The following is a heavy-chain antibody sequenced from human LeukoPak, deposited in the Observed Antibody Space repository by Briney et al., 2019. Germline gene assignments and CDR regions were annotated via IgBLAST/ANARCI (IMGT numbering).Heavy chain of an antibody. V-gene: IGHV3-15*01. Sequence: PGGSLRLSCAASGFTFSNAWMSWVRQAPGKGLEWVGRIKSKTDGGTTDYAAPVKGRFTISRDDSKNTLYLQMNSLKTEDTAVYYCTTDLIRIYYDSSGYYDYWGQGTLVTVSS. CDR3: TTDLIRIYYDSSGYYDY. D-gene: IGHD3-22*01. J-gene: IGHJ4*02. CDR1: GFTFSNAW. CDR2: IKSKTDGGTT.